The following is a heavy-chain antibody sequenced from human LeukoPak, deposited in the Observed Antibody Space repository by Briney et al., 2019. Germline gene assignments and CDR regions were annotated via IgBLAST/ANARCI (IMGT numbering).Heavy chain of an antibody. J-gene: IGHJ4*02. CDR3: ARDPSRWTTGYFDY. CDR2: ISYDGSNK. V-gene: IGHV3-30*04. Sequence: VRSLRLSCAASGFTFSRYAMHWVRQAPGKGLEWEAFISYDGSNKYYADSVKGRFTISRDNSKNTLYLQMNSLRAEDTAVYYCARDPSRWTTGYFDYCGQGTLVTVSS. CDR1: GFTFSRYA. D-gene: IGHD4-17*01.